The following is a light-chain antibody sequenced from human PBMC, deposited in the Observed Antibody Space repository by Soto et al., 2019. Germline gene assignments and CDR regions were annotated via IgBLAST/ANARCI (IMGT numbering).Light chain of an antibody. CDR2: EVN. CDR3: SSYAGGNNLV. CDR1: SGDVGEYNY. V-gene: IGLV2-8*01. Sequence: QSALTQPPSASGSPGQSVTISCTGTSGDVGEYNYVSWYQQHPDKAPKLVIYEVNKRPSGVPDRFSGSKSGNTASLTVSGLQPEDEADYYCSSYAGGNNLVFGGGTKLTVL. J-gene: IGLJ2*01.